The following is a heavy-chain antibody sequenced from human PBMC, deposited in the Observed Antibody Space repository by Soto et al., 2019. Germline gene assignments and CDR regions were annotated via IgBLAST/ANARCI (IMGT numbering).Heavy chain of an antibody. CDR3: ARENWGSIEYPTHFDY. CDR2: IYSGGST. J-gene: IGHJ4*02. CDR1: GFTVSSNY. V-gene: IGHV3-66*01. D-gene: IGHD7-27*01. Sequence: GGSLRLSCAASGFTVSSNYMSWVRQAPGKGLEWVSVIYSGGSTYYADSVKGRFTISRDNSKNTLYLQMNSLRAEDTAVYHCARENWGSIEYPTHFDYWGQGTLVTVSS.